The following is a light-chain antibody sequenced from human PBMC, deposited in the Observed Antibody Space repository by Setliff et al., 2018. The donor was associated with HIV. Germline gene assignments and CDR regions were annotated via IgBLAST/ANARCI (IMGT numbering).Light chain of an antibody. CDR3: CSYAGSSSVV. J-gene: IGLJ2*01. CDR1: SSDVGGYNY. CDR2: DVS. Sequence: QSALTQPASVSGSPGQSITISCTGTSSDVGGYNYVSWYQQHPGKGPKVMIYDVSKRPSGVSNRLSGSKSGNTASLTISGLQAEDEADYYCCSYAGSSSVVFGGGTKVTVL. V-gene: IGLV2-23*02.